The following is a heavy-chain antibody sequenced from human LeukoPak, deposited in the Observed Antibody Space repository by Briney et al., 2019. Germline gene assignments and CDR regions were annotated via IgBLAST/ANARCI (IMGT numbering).Heavy chain of an antibody. D-gene: IGHD5-18*01. Sequence: PVKVSCKASGGTFSSYAISWVRQAPGQGLEWMGGIIPIFGTANYAQKFQGRVTITADESTSTVYMELSSLRSEDTAVYYCARVYTAMVPAAFDIWGQGTMVTVSS. CDR2: IIPIFGTA. V-gene: IGHV1-69*13. J-gene: IGHJ3*02. CDR1: GGTFSSYA. CDR3: ARVYTAMVPAAFDI.